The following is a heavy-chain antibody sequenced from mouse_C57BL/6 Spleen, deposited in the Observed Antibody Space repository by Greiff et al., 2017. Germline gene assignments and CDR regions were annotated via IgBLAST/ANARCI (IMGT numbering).Heavy chain of an antibody. Sequence: QVQLQQSGPELVKPGASVKISCKASGYAFSSSWMNWVKQRPGKGLEWIGRIYPGDGDTNYNGKFKGKATLTADKSSSTAYMQLSSLTSEDSAVYFCARSYDDGYYAWFAYWGQGTLVTVSA. CDR2: IYPGDGDT. V-gene: IGHV1-82*01. CDR3: ARSYDDGYYAWFAY. J-gene: IGHJ3*01. D-gene: IGHD2-3*01. CDR1: GYAFSSSW.